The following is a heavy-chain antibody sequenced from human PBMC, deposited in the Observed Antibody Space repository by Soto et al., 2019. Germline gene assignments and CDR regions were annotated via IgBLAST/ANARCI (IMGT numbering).Heavy chain of an antibody. Sequence: GGSLRLSCAASGFTFSSYAMSWVRQAPGKGLEWVSAISGSGGSTYYADSVKGRFTISRDNSKNTLYLQMNSLRAEDTAVYYCAKDVGLSSGWYGWAFDIWGQGTMVTVSS. V-gene: IGHV3-23*01. CDR2: ISGSGGST. D-gene: IGHD6-19*01. J-gene: IGHJ3*02. CDR3: AKDVGLSSGWYGWAFDI. CDR1: GFTFSSYA.